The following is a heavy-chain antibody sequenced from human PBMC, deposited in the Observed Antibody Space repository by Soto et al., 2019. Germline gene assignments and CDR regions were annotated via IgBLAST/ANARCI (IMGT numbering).Heavy chain of an antibody. Sequence: QLQLQESGPRLVKPSETLSLTCTVSGGSITSSHYYWGWIRQPPGKGLEWIGTIYYSGTTSYHPSLKSRVTIPADTSKNQFSRRLSSVTAADTAVYYCARHGPTWVAQVLYFDYWGQGALVTVSS. D-gene: IGHD7-27*01. V-gene: IGHV4-39*01. CDR3: ARHGPTWVAQVLYFDY. CDR1: GGSITSSHYY. J-gene: IGHJ4*02. CDR2: IYYSGTT.